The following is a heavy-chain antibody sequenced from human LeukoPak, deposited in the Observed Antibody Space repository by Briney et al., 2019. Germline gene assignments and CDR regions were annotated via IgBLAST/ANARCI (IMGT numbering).Heavy chain of an antibody. V-gene: IGHV3-7*04. CDR2: IKQDGSEK. D-gene: IGHD1-26*01. J-gene: IGHJ4*02. CDR1: GFTFSSYA. CDR3: ARGSGSSSIN. Sequence: GGSLRLSCAASGFTFSSYAMSWVRQAPGKGLEWVANIKQDGSEKYYVDSVKGRFTISRDNAKNSLYLQLNSLRAEDTAVYYCARGSGSSSINWGQGTLVTVSS.